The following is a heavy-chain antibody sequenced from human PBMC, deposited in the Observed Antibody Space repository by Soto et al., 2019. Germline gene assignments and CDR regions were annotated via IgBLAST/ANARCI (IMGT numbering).Heavy chain of an antibody. CDR2: IIPIFGLT. CDR3: VLDVKPRVVYVDY. CDR1: GGTFTTYT. V-gene: IGHV1-69*02. D-gene: IGHD2-21*01. J-gene: IGHJ4*02. Sequence: QVQLVQSGAEVKEPGSSVKVSCKVSGGTFTTYTITWVRQAPGQGLEWMGRIIPIFGLTNPAQRFQDTVTITPDKSTDTAAMETTSLRSEDTAAYFCVLDVKPRVVYVDYWGQGALVTASS.